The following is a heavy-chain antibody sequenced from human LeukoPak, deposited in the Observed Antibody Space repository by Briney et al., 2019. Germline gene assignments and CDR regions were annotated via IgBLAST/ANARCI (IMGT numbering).Heavy chain of an antibody. CDR1: GRSFSGYY. V-gene: IGHV4-34*01. J-gene: IGHJ4*02. Sequence: SETLSLTCAVYGRSFSGYYWSWIRQPPGKGLEWIGEINHSGSTNYNPSLKSRVTISVDTSKNQFSLKLSSVTAADTAVYYCARGRGRSSSKGGDYWGQGTLVTVSS. CDR3: ARGRGRSSSKGGDY. D-gene: IGHD6-6*01. CDR2: INHSGST.